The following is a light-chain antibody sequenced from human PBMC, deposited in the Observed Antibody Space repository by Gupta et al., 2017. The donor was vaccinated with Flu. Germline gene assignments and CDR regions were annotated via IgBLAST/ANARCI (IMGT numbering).Light chain of an antibody. CDR3: QQANSLPPT. CDR1: QSISNW. J-gene: IGKJ4*01. Sequence: DIQLSQSPSSLSASLGDKVPITCRASQSISNWLAWYQQKPGKAPKHLIYAASTLQSGVPSRFSGSGSGTDFTLTISSLQPEDFATYYCQQANSLPPTFGGGTKVEIK. CDR2: AAS. V-gene: IGKV1-12*01.